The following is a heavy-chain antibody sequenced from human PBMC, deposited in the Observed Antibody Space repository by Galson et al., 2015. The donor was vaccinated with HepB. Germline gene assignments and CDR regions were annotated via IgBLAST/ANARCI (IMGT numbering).Heavy chain of an antibody. V-gene: IGHV3-66*01. Sequence: SLRLSCAASGFTVSNNYMSWVRQAPGKGLEWVSVIYSGGSTYYADSMKGRFTISRDNSKNTLYLQMNSLRAEDTAVYYCARDGYSSSWYVRYFDLWGRGTLVTVSS. D-gene: IGHD6-13*01. CDR3: ARDGYSSSWYVRYFDL. CDR2: IYSGGST. J-gene: IGHJ2*01. CDR1: GFTVSNNY.